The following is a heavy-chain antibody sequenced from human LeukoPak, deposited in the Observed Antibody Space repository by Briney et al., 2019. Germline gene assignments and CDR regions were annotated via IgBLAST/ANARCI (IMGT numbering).Heavy chain of an antibody. J-gene: IGHJ4*02. Sequence: SETLSLTCNVSGYSISSGYYWAWIRQSPGKGLEWIGSIYHSGSTYYNPSLKSRVTMSVDTSKKQFSLNLSSVTAADTAVYYCAATPREYSSTWYYFDYWGQGILVTVSS. CDR1: GYSISSGYY. CDR3: AATPREYSSTWYYFDY. V-gene: IGHV4-38-2*02. CDR2: IYHSGST. D-gene: IGHD6-13*01.